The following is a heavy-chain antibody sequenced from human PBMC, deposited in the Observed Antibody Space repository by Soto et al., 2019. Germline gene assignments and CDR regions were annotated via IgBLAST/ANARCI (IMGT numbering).Heavy chain of an antibody. CDR1: GFTFSAYY. V-gene: IGHV3-11*05. Sequence: QEQLVESGGGLVRPGGSLRLSCAASGFTFSAYYMTWMRQAPGKGLEWVSYITSSSDYTNYAASVKGRFTISKDNAKSSLYPHVNGVRVEDTAVYYCVSEYYYGMDVWGQGTTVTVSS. J-gene: IGHJ6*02. CDR2: ITSSSDYT. CDR3: VSEYYYGMDV.